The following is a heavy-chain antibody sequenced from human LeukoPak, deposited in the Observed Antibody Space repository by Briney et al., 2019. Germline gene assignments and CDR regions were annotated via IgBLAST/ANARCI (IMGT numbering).Heavy chain of an antibody. CDR3: ASSDYGDYALGY. CDR2: INHSGST. CDR1: GGSFSGYY. Sequence: PSETLSLTCAVYGGSFSGYYWSWIRQPPGKGLEWIGEINHSGSTNYNPSLKSRVTISVDTSKNQFSLKLSSVTAADTAVYYCASSDYGDYALGYWGQGTLVTVSS. D-gene: IGHD4-17*01. J-gene: IGHJ4*02. V-gene: IGHV4-34*01.